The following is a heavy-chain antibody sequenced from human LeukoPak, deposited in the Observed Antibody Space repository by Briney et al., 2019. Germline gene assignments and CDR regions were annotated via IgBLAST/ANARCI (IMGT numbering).Heavy chain of an antibody. CDR2: ISYDGSNK. CDR1: GFSFSSYA. CDR3: ASLSSSSWGEEISPDY. Sequence: PGGSLRLSCAASGFSFSSYAMHWVRQAPGKGLEWVAVISYDGSNKYYADSVKGRFTISRDNAKNSLYLQMNSLRAEDTAVYYCASLSSSSWGEEISPDYWGQGTLVTVSS. D-gene: IGHD6-6*01. V-gene: IGHV3-30-3*01. J-gene: IGHJ4*02.